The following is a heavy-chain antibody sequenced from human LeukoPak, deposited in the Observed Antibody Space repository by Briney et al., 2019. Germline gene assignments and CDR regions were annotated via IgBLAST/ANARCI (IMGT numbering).Heavy chain of an antibody. J-gene: IGHJ4*02. D-gene: IGHD3-10*01. CDR3: AKDDAWLRFGE. CDR1: GFTFSNHG. V-gene: IGHV3-23*01. Sequence: GGSLRLSCAASGFTFSNHGMNWVRQAPGKGLEWVSGISPSGDITYYADSVKGRFTISRDNSKNTVYLQVISLTAEDTAIYYCAKDDAWLRFGEWSQGTLVTVSS. CDR2: ISPSGDIT.